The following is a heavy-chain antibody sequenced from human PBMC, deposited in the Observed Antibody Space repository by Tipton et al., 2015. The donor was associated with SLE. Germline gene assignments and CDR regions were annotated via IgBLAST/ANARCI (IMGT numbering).Heavy chain of an antibody. CDR3: ARETPVYYYGSGSLH. D-gene: IGHD3-10*01. CDR1: GGSFSGYY. CDR2: IYYSGST. Sequence: TLSLTYAVYGGSFSGYYWSWIRQPPGKGLEWIGSIYYSGSTYYNPSLKSRVTISVDTSKNQFSLKLSPVTAADTAVYYCARETPVYYYGSGSLHWGQGTLVTVSS. V-gene: IGHV4-34*01. J-gene: IGHJ4*02.